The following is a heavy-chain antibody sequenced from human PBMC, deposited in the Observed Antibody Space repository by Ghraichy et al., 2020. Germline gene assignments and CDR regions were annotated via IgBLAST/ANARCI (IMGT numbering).Heavy chain of an antibody. CDR1: GGTFSSYA. J-gene: IGHJ4*02. V-gene: IGHV1-69*13. D-gene: IGHD3-10*01. Sequence: SVKVSCKASGGTFSSYAISWVRQAPGQGLEWMGGIIPIFGTANYAQKFQGRVTITADESTSTAYMELSSLRSEDTAVYYCARGTYYYGSGSYGAFDYWGQGTLVTVSS. CDR2: IIPIFGTA. CDR3: ARGTYYYGSGSYGAFDY.